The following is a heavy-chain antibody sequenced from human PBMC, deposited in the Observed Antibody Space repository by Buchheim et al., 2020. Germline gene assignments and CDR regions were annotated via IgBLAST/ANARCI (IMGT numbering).Heavy chain of an antibody. CDR2: VHYGGST. Sequence: QLQLQESGPGLVKPSETLSLTCTVSGGSISSSNRFWGWIRQSPGKGLEWIGSVHYGGSTYYNPSLQSRVTVSVDTSKNQFSLKLSSVSAVDTAIYYCSRRGMTVVDYWGQGTL. D-gene: IGHD2-21*02. J-gene: IGHJ4*02. CDR3: SRRGMTVVDY. CDR1: GGSISSSNRF. V-gene: IGHV4-39*01.